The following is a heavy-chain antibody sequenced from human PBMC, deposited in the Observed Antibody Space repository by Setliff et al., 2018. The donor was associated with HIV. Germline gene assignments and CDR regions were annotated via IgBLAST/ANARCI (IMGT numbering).Heavy chain of an antibody. CDR2: IGGSGGST. D-gene: IGHD2-15*01. CDR1: GFSFSSYA. J-gene: IGHJ4*02. CDR3: AKGGPPRQGFDY. Sequence: GGSLRLSCAANGFSFSSYAMSWVRQAPGKGLEWVSGIGGSGGSTYYADSVKGRFTISRDNSKNTLYLQMNSLRAEDTAVYYCAKGGPPRQGFDYWGQGTLVT. V-gene: IGHV3-23*01.